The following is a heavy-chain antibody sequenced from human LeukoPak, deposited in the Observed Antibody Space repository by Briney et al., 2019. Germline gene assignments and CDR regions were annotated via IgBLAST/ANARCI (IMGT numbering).Heavy chain of an antibody. V-gene: IGHV4-34*01. J-gene: IGHJ5*02. CDR1: GGSFSGYY. Sequence: SETLSLTCAVYGGSFSGYYWSWIRQLPGKGLEWIGEINHSGSTNYNPSLKSRVTISVDTSKNQFSLKLSSVTAADTAVYYCARFVDRYGARPWGQGTLVTVSS. CDR3: ARFVDRYGARP. D-gene: IGHD4-17*01. CDR2: INHSGST.